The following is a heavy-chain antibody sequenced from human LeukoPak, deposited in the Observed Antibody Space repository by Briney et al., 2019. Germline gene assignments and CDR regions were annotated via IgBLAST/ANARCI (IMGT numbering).Heavy chain of an antibody. CDR3: ASPYYSDSLDAFDI. Sequence: SETLSLTCTVSGGSINSLSYYWGWIRQPPGKGLEWIGSVSDSGTTHCNPSLKSRVTISVDTSKNQFSLRLSSVTAADTAVYYCASPYYSDSLDAFDIWGEGTTVTVSS. J-gene: IGHJ3*02. V-gene: IGHV4-39*01. CDR1: GGSINSLSYY. CDR2: VSDSGTT. D-gene: IGHD3-22*01.